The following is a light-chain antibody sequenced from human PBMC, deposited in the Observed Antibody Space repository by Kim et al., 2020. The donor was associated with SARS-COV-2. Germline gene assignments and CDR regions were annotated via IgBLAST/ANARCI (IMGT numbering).Light chain of an antibody. CDR2: EVT. Sequence: QSALTQPPSASGSPGQSVTISCTGTSSDVGGYNYVSWYQHHPGKAPKLMIYEVTKRPSGVPDRFSGSKSGNTASLTVSGLQAEDEPDYYCNSYAGNNVLVFGGGTQLTVL. J-gene: IGLJ3*02. V-gene: IGLV2-8*01. CDR3: NSYAGNNVLV. CDR1: SSDVGGYNY.